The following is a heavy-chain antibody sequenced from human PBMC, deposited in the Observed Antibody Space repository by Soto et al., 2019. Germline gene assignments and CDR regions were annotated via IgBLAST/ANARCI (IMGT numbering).Heavy chain of an antibody. D-gene: IGHD3-22*01. CDR3: VSVRYDSSGYVRIVYYFDY. V-gene: IGHV4-34*01. CDR2: INHSGST. J-gene: IGHJ4*02. CDR1: GGSFSGYY. Sequence: PSETLSLTCAVYGGSFSGYYWSWIRQPPGKGLEWIGEINHSGSTNYNPSLKSRVTISVDTSKNQFSLKLSSVTAADTAVYYCVSVRYDSSGYVRIVYYFDYWGQGTLVTVSS.